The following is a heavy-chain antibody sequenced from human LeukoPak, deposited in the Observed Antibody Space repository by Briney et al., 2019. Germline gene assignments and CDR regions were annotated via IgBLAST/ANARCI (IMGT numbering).Heavy chain of an antibody. V-gene: IGHV1-69*04. J-gene: IGHJ3*02. CDR1: GGTFSSYA. CDR3: ARSEQLDAFDI. D-gene: IGHD6-13*01. Sequence: ASVKVSCKASGGTFSSYAISWVRQAPGQGLEWMGRIIPILGIANYAQKFQGRVTITADKSTSTAYMELSSLRSEDTAVYYCARSEQLDAFDIWGQGTMVTVSS. CDR2: IIPILGIA.